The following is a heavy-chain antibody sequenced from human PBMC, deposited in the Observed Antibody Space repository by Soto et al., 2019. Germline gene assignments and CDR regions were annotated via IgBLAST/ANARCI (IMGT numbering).Heavy chain of an antibody. Sequence: EVQLVESGGGLVQPGRSLRLSCAASGFTFDDYAMHWVLQAPGKGLEWVSGISWNSGSIGYADSVKGRFTISRDNAKNSLYLHMNRLRAEDTALYYCAKAVGSYGNFDYWGQGTLVTVSS. CDR2: ISWNSGSI. J-gene: IGHJ4*02. CDR1: GFTFDDYA. V-gene: IGHV3-9*01. D-gene: IGHD5-18*01. CDR3: AKAVGSYGNFDY.